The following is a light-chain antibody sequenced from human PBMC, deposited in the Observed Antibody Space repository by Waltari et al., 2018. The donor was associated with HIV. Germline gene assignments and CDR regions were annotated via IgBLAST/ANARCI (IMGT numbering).Light chain of an antibody. CDR2: DVS. CDR1: SSDVGGYIY. J-gene: IGLJ1*01. V-gene: IGLV2-14*03. Sequence: QSALTQPASVSGSPGQSITISCTGTSSDVGGYIYVSWYQQHPGKAPRLILYDVSHRTSGVSSRFSGSKSGNTASLTISGLQVADEADYYCKSYAGSSLYVFGSGTQVTVL. CDR3: KSYAGSSLYV.